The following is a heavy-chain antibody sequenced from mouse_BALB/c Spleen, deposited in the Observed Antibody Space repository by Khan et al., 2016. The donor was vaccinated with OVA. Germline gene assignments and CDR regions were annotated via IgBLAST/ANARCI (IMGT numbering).Heavy chain of an antibody. CDR2: INPSTGYT. CDR3: ARRGLRGDFDY. D-gene: IGHD1-1*01. Sequence: QVQLKQSGAELAKPGASVKMSCKASGYTFINYWILWVKQRPGQGLEWIGYINPSTGYTDYNQNFKDKATLTADKSSSTAYMQLSSLTSEDSAVYYCARRGLRGDFDYWGQGTTLTVSS. J-gene: IGHJ2*01. CDR1: GYTFINYW. V-gene: IGHV1-7*01.